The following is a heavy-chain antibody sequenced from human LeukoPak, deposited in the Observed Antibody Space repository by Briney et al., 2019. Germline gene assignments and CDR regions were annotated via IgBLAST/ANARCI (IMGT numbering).Heavy chain of an antibody. V-gene: IGHV3-30*02. CDR3: AKDVYYYGSGSYFGWFDP. J-gene: IGHJ5*02. CDR1: GFTFSSYG. CDR2: IRYDGSNK. Sequence: GGSLRLSCAASGFTFSSYGMHWVRQAPGKGLGWVAFIRYDGSNKYYADSVKGRFTISRDNSKNTLYLQMNSLRAEDTAVYYCAKDVYYYGSGSYFGWFDPWGQGTLVTVSS. D-gene: IGHD3-10*01.